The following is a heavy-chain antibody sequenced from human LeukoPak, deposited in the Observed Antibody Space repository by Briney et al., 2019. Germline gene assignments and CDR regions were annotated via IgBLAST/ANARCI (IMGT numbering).Heavy chain of an antibody. D-gene: IGHD1-26*01. V-gene: IGHV1-2*02. CDR1: GYTFTGYY. Sequence: ASVKVSCKSSGYTFTGYYMHWVRQPPGQGLEWMGWINTNSGARNNAQNFQGRVTMTRDTSISTVYMQLSRLKYHATAVYYCAMALRSGSYYEADYWGQGSLVTVSS. CDR2: INTNSGAR. J-gene: IGHJ4*02. CDR3: AMALRSGSYYEADY.